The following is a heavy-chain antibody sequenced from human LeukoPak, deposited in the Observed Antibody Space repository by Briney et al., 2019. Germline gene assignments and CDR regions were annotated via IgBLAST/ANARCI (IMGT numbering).Heavy chain of an antibody. J-gene: IGHJ6*02. D-gene: IGHD5-18*01. CDR1: GFTFSSYA. CDR2: ISYDGSSK. Sequence: PGRSLRLSCAASGFTFSSYAMHWVRQAPGKGLEWVAVISYDGSSKYYADSVKGRFTISRDNSKNTLYLQMNSLRAEDTAVYYCARRPDTLNPYYYYGMDVWGQGTTVTVSS. V-gene: IGHV3-30-3*01. CDR3: ARRPDTLNPYYYYGMDV.